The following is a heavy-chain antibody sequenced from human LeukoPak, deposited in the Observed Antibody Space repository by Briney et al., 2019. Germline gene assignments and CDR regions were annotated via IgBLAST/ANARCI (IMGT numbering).Heavy chain of an antibody. CDR3: AGGALPYYFDY. Sequence: GGSLRLSCAASGFAVNSNYMSWVRQAPGKGLEWVSVIYSAGTTFYADSVKGRLSISRDNSKNTLYLHMDSLRVEDTAVYYCAGGALPYYFDYWGQGTLVTVSA. V-gene: IGHV3-66*01. CDR2: IYSAGTT. J-gene: IGHJ4*02. CDR1: GFAVNSNY.